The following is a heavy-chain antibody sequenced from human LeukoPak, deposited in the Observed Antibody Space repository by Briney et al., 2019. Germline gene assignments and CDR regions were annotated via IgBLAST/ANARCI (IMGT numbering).Heavy chain of an antibody. J-gene: IGHJ6*02. V-gene: IGHV4-59*01. Sequence: ASETLSLTCTVSGGSISSYYWSWIRQPPGKGLEWIGYIYYSGSTNYNPSLKSQVTISVDTSKNQFSLKLSSVTAADTAVYYCAREMFGVCYSCYYGKDVWGQGTKATVSS. CDR3: AREMFGVCYSCYYGKDV. D-gene: IGHD2-21*02. CDR1: GGSISSYY. CDR2: IYYSGST.